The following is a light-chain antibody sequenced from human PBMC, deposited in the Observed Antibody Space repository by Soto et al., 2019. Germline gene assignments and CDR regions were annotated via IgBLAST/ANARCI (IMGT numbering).Light chain of an antibody. Sequence: QPVLTQPPSVSGAPGQRVTISCTGSSSNIGAGYDVHWYQQLPGTAPKLLIYGNSNRPSGVPDRFSGSKSGTSASLAITGLQAEDEADYYCQSYDSSLSGAAFGTGTTLTVL. CDR3: QSYDSSLSGAA. J-gene: IGLJ1*01. CDR2: GNS. CDR1: SSNIGAGYD. V-gene: IGLV1-40*01.